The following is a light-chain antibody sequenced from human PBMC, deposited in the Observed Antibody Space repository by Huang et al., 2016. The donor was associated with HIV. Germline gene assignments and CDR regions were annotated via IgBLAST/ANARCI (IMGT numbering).Light chain of an antibody. CDR3: QQYHRRRWT. Sequence: DIQMTQSPSSLSASVGDRVTITCRASQDIRNSLAWYQQKPGKGPKLLLYAASKLESGVPSRFSGGGSGTGYTLTISSLQPEDSATYYCQQYHRRRWTFGQGTKVDIK. V-gene: IGKV1-NL1*01. CDR2: AAS. J-gene: IGKJ1*01. CDR1: QDIRNS.